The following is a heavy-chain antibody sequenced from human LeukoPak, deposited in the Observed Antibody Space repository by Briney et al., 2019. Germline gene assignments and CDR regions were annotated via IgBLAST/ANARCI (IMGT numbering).Heavy chain of an antibody. J-gene: IGHJ3*02. Sequence: SETLSLTCTVSGGSISSSSYYWGWIRQPPGKGLEWIGSIYYSGSTYYNPSLKSRVTISVDTSKNQFSLKLSSVTAADTAVYYCARYGTIFGGMRAFDIWGQGTMVTVSS. CDR3: ARYGTIFGGMRAFDI. D-gene: IGHD3-3*01. CDR1: GGSISSSSYY. CDR2: IYYSGST. V-gene: IGHV4-39*01.